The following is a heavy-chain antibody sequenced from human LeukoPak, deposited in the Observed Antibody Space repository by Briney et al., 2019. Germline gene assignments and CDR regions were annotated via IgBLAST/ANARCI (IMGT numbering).Heavy chain of an antibody. Sequence: ASVKVSCKASGYTFTSYGISWVRQAPGQGLEWMGWISAYNGNTNYAQKLQGRVTMTTDTSTSTAYMELRSLRSDDTAVYYCARTVGYDSSGYYPRPVAPNGYWGQGTLVTVSS. CDR1: GYTFTSYG. CDR2: ISAYNGNT. V-gene: IGHV1-18*01. D-gene: IGHD3-22*01. J-gene: IGHJ4*02. CDR3: ARTVGYDSSGYYPRPVAPNGY.